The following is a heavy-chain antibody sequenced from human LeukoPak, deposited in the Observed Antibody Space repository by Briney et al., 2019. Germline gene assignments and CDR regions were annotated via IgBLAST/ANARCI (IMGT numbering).Heavy chain of an antibody. V-gene: IGHV1-69*13. CDR3: AREYSYGYWGVFDY. CDR1: GGTFTSYA. Sequence: SVKDSCKAPGGTFTSYATSWVRQTPGQGLEWMGGIIPIFGTANYAQKLQGRVTITADESTSTAYMEQSSLRSEDTAVYYCAREYSYGYWGVFDYWGQGTLVTVSS. D-gene: IGHD5-18*01. CDR2: IIPIFGTA. J-gene: IGHJ4*02.